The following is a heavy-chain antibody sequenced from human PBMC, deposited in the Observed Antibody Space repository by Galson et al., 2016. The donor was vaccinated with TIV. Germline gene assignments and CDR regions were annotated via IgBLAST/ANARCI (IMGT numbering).Heavy chain of an antibody. CDR1: GFSFIDYS. V-gene: IGHV3-7*01. Sequence: SLRLSCAASGFSFIDYSMSWVRQAPGTGLEWVASMKEEGTEQYNVNAVKGRFAISRDGAGNSVYLQVNSLGVEDTAVYFCARWRGRQSEFDSWGQGTLVTVSA. CDR2: MKEEGTEQ. D-gene: IGHD5-24*01. J-gene: IGHJ4*02. CDR3: ARWRGRQSEFDS.